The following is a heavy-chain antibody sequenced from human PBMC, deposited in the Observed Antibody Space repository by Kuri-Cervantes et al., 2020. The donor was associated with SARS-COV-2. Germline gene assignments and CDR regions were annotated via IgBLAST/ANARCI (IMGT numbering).Heavy chain of an antibody. CDR1: GFTFSSHA. D-gene: IGHD5-12*01. CDR3: AKPLGYSGYDPPDY. V-gene: IGHV3-23*01. Sequence: LSLTCAASGFTFSSHAMIWVRQAPGKGLEWVSSISGSGGATYYADSAKGRFTISRDNSKNTLSLQTNSLRAEDTAVYYCAKPLGYSGYDPPDYWGQGTLVTVSS. CDR2: ISGSGGAT. J-gene: IGHJ4*02.